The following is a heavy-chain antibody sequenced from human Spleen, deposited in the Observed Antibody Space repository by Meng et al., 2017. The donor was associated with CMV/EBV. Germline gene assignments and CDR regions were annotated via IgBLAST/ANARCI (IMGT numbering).Heavy chain of an antibody. CDR2: IRYDEKTK. CDR3: ATVTTDY. V-gene: IGHV3-30*02. Sequence: GGSLRLSCATSGLNFKIYGMHWVRQLPGKGLEWVTFIRYDEKTKYYADSVKGRFTISRDNSKNTLYLQMNSLRAEDTAVYYCATVTTDYWGQGTLVTVSS. CDR1: GLNFKIYG. J-gene: IGHJ4*02. D-gene: IGHD4-17*01.